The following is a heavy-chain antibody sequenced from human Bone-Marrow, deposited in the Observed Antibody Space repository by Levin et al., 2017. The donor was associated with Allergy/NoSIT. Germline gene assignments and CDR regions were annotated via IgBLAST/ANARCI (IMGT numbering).Heavy chain of an antibody. V-gene: IGHV3-30*01. CDR2: VSYDGSFE. Sequence: GGSLRLSCAASGFTLSRFAMHWVRQTPGKGLEWVASVSYDGSFENYADSVKGRFSISRDNSNNMVFLHMNYLRPDDTALYYCASFWFGDDFDYWGQGTLVIVSS. J-gene: IGHJ4*02. CDR1: GFTLSRFA. D-gene: IGHD3-10*01. CDR3: ASFWFGDDFDY.